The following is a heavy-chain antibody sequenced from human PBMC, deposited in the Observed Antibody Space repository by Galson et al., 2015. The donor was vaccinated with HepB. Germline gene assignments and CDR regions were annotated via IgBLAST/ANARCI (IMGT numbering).Heavy chain of an antibody. Sequence: ETLSLTCTVSGGSISSSSYYWGWIRQPPGKGLEWIGEINHSGSTNYNPSLKSRVTISVDTSKNQFSLKLSSVTAADTAVYYCARGGRFGEWIYYYYYYGMDVWGQGTTVTVSS. CDR2: INHSGST. CDR3: ARGGRFGEWIYYYYYYGMDV. J-gene: IGHJ6*02. D-gene: IGHD3-10*01. V-gene: IGHV4-39*07. CDR1: GGSISSSSYY.